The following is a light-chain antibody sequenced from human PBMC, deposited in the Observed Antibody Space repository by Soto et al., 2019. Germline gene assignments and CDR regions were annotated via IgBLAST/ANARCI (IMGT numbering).Light chain of an antibody. V-gene: IGLV2-11*01. CDR3: CSYAGTYAFVM. CDR1: SSDVGGYNY. Sequence: QSALTQPHSVSGSPGQSVTISCTGTSSDVGGYNYVSWYQEHPGKAPKLMIYDVSKRPSGVPDRFSGSKSGNTASLTISGLQAEDEADYYCCSYAGTYAFVMFGGGTKLTVL. J-gene: IGLJ3*02. CDR2: DVS.